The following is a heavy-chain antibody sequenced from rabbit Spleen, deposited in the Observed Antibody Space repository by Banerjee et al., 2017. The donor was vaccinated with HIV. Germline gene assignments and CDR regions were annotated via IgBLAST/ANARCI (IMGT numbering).Heavy chain of an antibody. CDR3: ARDTGSSFSSYGMDL. CDR2: IYTGSSGST. D-gene: IGHD8-1*01. V-gene: IGHV1S40*01. J-gene: IGHJ6*01. CDR1: GFSFSSNDY. Sequence: QSLEESGGGLVQPEGSLTLTCTASGFSFSSNDYMCWVRQAPGKGLEWIACIYTGSSGSTYSATWAKGRFTCSKTSSTTVSLQMTSLTVADTATYFCARDTGSSFSSYGMDLWGPGTLVTV.